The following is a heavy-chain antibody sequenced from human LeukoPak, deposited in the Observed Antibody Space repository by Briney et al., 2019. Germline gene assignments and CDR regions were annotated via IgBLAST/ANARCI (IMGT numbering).Heavy chain of an antibody. J-gene: IGHJ4*02. CDR3: ARGLCGGDYYDY. CDR1: GFTFSSYW. D-gene: IGHD2-21*01. Sequence: GGSLRLSCAASGFTFSSYWMHWVRHAPGKGLVWVSRINSDGSSTSYADSVKGRFTISRDNAKNTLYLQMNSLRAEDTAVYYCARGLCGGDYYDYWGQGTLVTVSS. CDR2: INSDGSST. V-gene: IGHV3-74*01.